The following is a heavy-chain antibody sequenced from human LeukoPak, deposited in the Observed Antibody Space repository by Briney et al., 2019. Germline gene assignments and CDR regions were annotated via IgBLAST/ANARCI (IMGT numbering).Heavy chain of an antibody. D-gene: IGHD3-22*01. CDR2: MYHSGST. V-gene: IGHV4-59*01. Sequence: SETLSLTCTVSGGSISSYFWSWIRQSPGKGLEWIGLMYHSGSTNYNPSLKSRVIMSQDTSTNQFSLQVNSVTAADSAVYYCAKYRSTSGYVDSWGQGTLVTVSS. CDR3: AKYRSTSGYVDS. CDR1: GGSISSYF. J-gene: IGHJ4*02.